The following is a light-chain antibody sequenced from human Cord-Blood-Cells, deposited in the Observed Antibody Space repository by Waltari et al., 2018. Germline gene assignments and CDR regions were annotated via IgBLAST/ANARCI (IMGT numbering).Light chain of an antibody. CDR2: DAS. CDR3: QQRSNWPPLT. CDR1: QSVSSY. Sequence: EIVLTQSPATLTLSQGEIATISCRASQSVSSYLAWYQQKPGQDPCLLIYDASNRATGIPAKFSGRGAETDFTFTISSLVPEEFAVYYCQQRSNWPPLTFGGGTKVEIK. J-gene: IGKJ4*01. V-gene: IGKV3-11*01.